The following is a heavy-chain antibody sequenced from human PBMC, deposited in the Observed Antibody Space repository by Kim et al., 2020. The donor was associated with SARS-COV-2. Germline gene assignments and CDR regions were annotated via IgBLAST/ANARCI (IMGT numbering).Heavy chain of an antibody. Sequence: SETLSLTCTVSGGSISSSSYYWGWIRQPPGKGLEWIGSIYYSGSTYYNPSLKSRVTISVDTSKNQFSLKLSSVTAADTAVYYCASPESRGYSYGYFDYWGQGTLVTVSS. CDR3: ASPESRGYSYGYFDY. D-gene: IGHD5-18*01. CDR1: GGSISSSSYY. J-gene: IGHJ4*02. V-gene: IGHV4-39*01. CDR2: IYYSGST.